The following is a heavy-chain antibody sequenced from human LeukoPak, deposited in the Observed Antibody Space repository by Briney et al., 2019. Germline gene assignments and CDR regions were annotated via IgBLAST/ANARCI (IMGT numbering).Heavy chain of an antibody. CDR3: ARVAGWHWFDP. V-gene: IGHV3-23*01. CDR2: IRPSGDNT. CDR1: GFTFSSYD. Sequence: GGTLRLSCAASGFTFSSYDMTWVPQAPGRGLEWVSSIRPSGDNTYYGDPVKGRFTISRDNSKNTVYLQMNNMRVDDTAVYYCARVAGWHWFDPWGQGTLVTVAS. J-gene: IGHJ5*02. D-gene: IGHD6-19*01.